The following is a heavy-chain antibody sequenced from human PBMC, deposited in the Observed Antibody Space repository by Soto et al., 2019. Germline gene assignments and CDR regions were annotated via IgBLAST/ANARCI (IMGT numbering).Heavy chain of an antibody. J-gene: IGHJ5*02. Sequence: EVQLVESGGGLVQPGGSLRLSCAASGFTFSSYSVNWVRQAPGKGLEWVSYISSSSSTIYYADSVKGRFTISRDNAKNSLYLQMNSLRDEDTAVYYCARKLAGSGWRGWFDPWGQGTLVTVSS. V-gene: IGHV3-48*02. CDR2: ISSSSSTI. CDR3: ARKLAGSGWRGWFDP. D-gene: IGHD6-19*01. CDR1: GFTFSSYS.